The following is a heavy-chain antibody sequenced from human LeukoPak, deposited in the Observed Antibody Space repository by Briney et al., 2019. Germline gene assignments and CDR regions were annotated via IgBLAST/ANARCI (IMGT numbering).Heavy chain of an antibody. CDR2: IKQDGSEK. D-gene: IGHD5-24*01. CDR3: ARASDPWLQLT. J-gene: IGHJ5*02. V-gene: IGHV3-7*05. Sequence: GGSLRLSCAASGFTFSNYWMIWVRQAPGKGLEWVGNIKQDGSEKRYADSVRGRFSISRDNAQTSLYLQMNSLRAEDTAVYYCARASDPWLQLTWGQGTLLTVSS. CDR1: GFTFSNYW.